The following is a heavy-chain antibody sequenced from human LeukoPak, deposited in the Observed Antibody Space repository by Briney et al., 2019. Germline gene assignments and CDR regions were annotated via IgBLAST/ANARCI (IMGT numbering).Heavy chain of an antibody. CDR1: GFTFSSYA. Sequence: PGGSLRLSCAASGFTFSSYAMSWVRQAPGKGLEWVSGISWNGGSTGYVDSVKGRFTISRDNAKDSLFLQMNSLIAEDTALYHCVRESGYCTRTDCYYYMDVWGKGTTVTVSS. CDR2: ISWNGGST. J-gene: IGHJ6*03. V-gene: IGHV3-20*01. CDR3: VRESGYCTRTDCYYYMDV. D-gene: IGHD2-8*01.